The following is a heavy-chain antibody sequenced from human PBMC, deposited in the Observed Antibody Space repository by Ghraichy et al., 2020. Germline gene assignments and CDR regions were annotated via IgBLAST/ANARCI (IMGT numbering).Heavy chain of an antibody. V-gene: IGHV3-7*04. CDR2: IKPDGTEK. CDR1: GFTFSTSW. D-gene: IGHD6-13*01. CDR3: ARDRSSNCYPYLDY. Sequence: GGSLRLSCAASGFTFSTSWMSWVRQAPGKGLEWVSNIKPDGTEKYYVDSVKGRFTISRDNAKNSLYLQMNSLRVEDTAVYYCARDRSSNCYPYLDYWGQGTLVTVSS. J-gene: IGHJ4*02.